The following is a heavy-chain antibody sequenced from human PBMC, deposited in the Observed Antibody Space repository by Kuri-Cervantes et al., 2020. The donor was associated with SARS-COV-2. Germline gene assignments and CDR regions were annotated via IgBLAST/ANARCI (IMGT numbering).Heavy chain of an antibody. CDR2: VYHGGGT. J-gene: IGHJ4*02. D-gene: IGHD6-19*01. Sequence: SETLSLTCTVSGYSISSGYYWGWIRQPPGKGLEWIGSVYHGGGTYYKPSRKSRVAISVDTSKNHFSLKLTSVAAADTAVYYCARTKTAVAGTVFYFDYWGQGTLVTVSS. CDR1: GYSISSGYY. V-gene: IGHV4-38-2*02. CDR3: ARTKTAVAGTVFYFDY.